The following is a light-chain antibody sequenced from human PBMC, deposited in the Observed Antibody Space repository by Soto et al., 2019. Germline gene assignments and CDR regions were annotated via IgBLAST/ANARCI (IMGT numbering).Light chain of an antibody. CDR3: KQRSHWPRIT. Sequence: EIVLTQSPATLSLSPGERATLSCRASHSVSRYLAWYQQKPGQAPRLLISDAANRATGIPARLSGSGSGTDFTLAISSLEPEDFAVYYCKQRSHWPRITFGQGTRLEIK. J-gene: IGKJ5*01. V-gene: IGKV3-11*01. CDR2: DAA. CDR1: HSVSRY.